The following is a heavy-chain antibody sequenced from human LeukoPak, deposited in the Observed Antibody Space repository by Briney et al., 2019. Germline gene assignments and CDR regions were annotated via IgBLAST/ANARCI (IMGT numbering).Heavy chain of an antibody. CDR1: GFTLSSYA. J-gene: IGHJ4*02. Sequence: GGSLRLSCAASGFTLSSYAMSWVRQGPGKGLEWVSAISVSGNTYHADSVKGRFTISRDSSKNTLYLQMNSLRAEDTAVYYCAKAPRIVGATEFDYWGQGTLVTVSS. CDR2: ISVSGNT. CDR3: AKAPRIVGATEFDY. V-gene: IGHV3-23*01. D-gene: IGHD1-26*01.